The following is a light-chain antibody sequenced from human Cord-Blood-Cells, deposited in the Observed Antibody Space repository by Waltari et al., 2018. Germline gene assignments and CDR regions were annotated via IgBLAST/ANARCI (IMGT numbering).Light chain of an antibody. CDR3: SSYTSSSTYV. Sequence: QSALTQPASVSGSPGQSITISCTGTSSDVGGYNYGSWSQQHPGKAPKPMIYEVSNRPSGVSNRFSGSKSGNTASLTISGLQAEDEADYYCSSYTSSSTYVFGTGTKVTVL. CDR2: EVS. V-gene: IGLV2-14*01. J-gene: IGLJ1*01. CDR1: SSDVGGYNY.